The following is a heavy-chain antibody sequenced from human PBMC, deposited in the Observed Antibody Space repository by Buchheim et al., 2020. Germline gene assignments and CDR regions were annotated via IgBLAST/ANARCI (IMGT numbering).Heavy chain of an antibody. D-gene: IGHD3-10*01. Sequence: QVQLQQWGAGRLKPSETLSPTCAVYGGSLSGYYWSWIRKPPGKGLEWIGEINHSGSTNYNPSLKSRVTISVDTSKNQFSMKLSSVTAADTAVYYGARGILWFGEYTFGHYYGMDVWGQGTT. V-gene: IGHV4-34*01. CDR2: INHSGST. CDR1: GGSLSGYY. J-gene: IGHJ6*02. CDR3: ARGILWFGEYTFGHYYGMDV.